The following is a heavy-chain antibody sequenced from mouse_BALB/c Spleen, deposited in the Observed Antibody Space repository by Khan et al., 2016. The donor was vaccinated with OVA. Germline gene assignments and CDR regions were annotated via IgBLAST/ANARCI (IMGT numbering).Heavy chain of an antibody. CDR2: ISSGGSFN. CDR1: GFIFSNYA. J-gene: IGHJ2*02. Sequence: EVELVESGGGLVKPGGSLKLSCAASGFIFSNYAMSWIRQTPEKRLEWVATISSGGSFNYYPDSVKGRVTISRDTANNTLYLQMGSLRSEDTAMFYCARTAGYYGSNYFDYWGQGTSLTVSS. D-gene: IGHD1-1*01. CDR3: ARTAGYYGSNYFDY. V-gene: IGHV5-9-3*01.